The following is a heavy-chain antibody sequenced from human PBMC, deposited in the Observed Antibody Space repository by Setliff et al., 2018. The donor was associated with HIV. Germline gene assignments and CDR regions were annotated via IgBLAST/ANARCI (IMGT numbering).Heavy chain of an antibody. CDR2: IYYRGAT. CDR1: GGSFSGYY. J-gene: IGHJ4*02. Sequence: KSSETLSLTCAVYGGSFSGYYWSWIRQPPGKGLEWIGSIYYRGATYYNPTLQSRVTISADTSKNQFYLKLTSVTAADTAIYYCARPYDSLYGWGQGVLVTVSS. V-gene: IGHV4-34*01. D-gene: IGHD3-22*01. CDR3: ARPYDSLYG.